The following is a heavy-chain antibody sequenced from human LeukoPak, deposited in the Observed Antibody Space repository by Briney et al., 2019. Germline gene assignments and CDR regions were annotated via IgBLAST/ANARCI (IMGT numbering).Heavy chain of an antibody. D-gene: IGHD6-19*01. Sequence: GGSLRLSCAASGFTFSSYAMSWVRQAPGKGLEWVSAISGSGGSTYYADSVKGRFTISRDNSKNTLYLQMNSLRAEDTAVYYCAKRTIERAEWLAHYYYYYYGMDVWGQGTTVTVSS. CDR2: ISGSGGST. J-gene: IGHJ6*02. V-gene: IGHV3-23*01. CDR3: AKRTIERAEWLAHYYYYYYGMDV. CDR1: GFTFSSYA.